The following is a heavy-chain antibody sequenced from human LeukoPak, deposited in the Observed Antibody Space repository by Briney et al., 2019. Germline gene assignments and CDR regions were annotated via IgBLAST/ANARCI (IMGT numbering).Heavy chain of an antibody. J-gene: IGHJ4*02. CDR2: IRYDGSNK. CDR1: GFTFSSYG. CDR3: AKDRREYSAYFDY. V-gene: IGHV3-30*02. Sequence: GGSLRLSCAASGFTFSSYGMHWVRQAPGKGLEWVAFIRYDGSNKYYADSVKGRFTIPRDNSKNTLYLQMNSLRAEDTAVYYCAKDRREYSAYFDYWGQGTLVTVSS. D-gene: IGHD2-15*01.